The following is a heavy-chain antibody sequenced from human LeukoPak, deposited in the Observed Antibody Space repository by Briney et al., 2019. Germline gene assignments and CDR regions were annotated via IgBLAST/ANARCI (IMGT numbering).Heavy chain of an antibody. CDR3: ARVGNTMVRGVWSWFDP. J-gene: IGHJ5*02. CDR2: ISSGSSYI. V-gene: IGHV3-21*01. CDR1: GLTFSSYS. D-gene: IGHD3-10*01. Sequence: GGSLRLSCAASGLTFSSYSMNWVRQAPGKGLEWVSSISSGSSYIYYADSVKGRFTISRDNAKNSLYLQMNSLRAEDTAVYYCARVGNTMVRGVWSWFDPWGQGTLVTVSS.